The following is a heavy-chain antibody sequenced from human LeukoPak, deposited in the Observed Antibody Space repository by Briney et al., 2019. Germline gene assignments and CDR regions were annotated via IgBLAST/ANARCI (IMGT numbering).Heavy chain of an antibody. CDR1: GGTFSSYA. D-gene: IGHD6-19*01. CDR3: ATGAVGWYGPDY. CDR2: IIPILGIA. J-gene: IGHJ4*02. Sequence: ASVKVSCKASGGTFSSYAISWVRQAPGQGLGWMGRIIPILGIANYAQKFQGRVTITADKSTSTAYMELSSLRSEDTAVYYCATGAVGWYGPDYWGQGTLVTVSS. V-gene: IGHV1-69*04.